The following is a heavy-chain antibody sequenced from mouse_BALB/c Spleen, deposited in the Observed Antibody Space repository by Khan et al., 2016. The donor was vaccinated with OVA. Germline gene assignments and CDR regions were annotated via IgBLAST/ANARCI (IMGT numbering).Heavy chain of an antibody. V-gene: IGHV1S56*01. D-gene: IGHD2-2*01. CDR1: GYTFTSYY. J-gene: IGHJ3*01. CDR2: IYPGDGNT. Sequence: QVQLQQSGPELVKPGASVKMSCKASGYTFTSYYIHWVRQRPGQGLEWIGWIYPGDGNTQYNENFKGKTTLTEDKSSSTAYMLISTLTSEDSAIFFCARDYGDDEGSGYWGQGTLVTVSA. CDR3: ARDYGDDEGSGY.